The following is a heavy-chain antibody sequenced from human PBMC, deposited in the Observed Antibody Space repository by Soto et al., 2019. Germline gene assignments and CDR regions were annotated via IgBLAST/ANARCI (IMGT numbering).Heavy chain of an antibody. CDR2: IIPILGIA. V-gene: IGHV1-69*08. Sequence: QVQLVQSGAEVKKPGSSVKVSCKASGGTFSSYTISWVRQAPGQGLEWMGRIIPILGIANYAQKFQGRVTITADKSTSTDYMELSSLRSEDTAVYYCAREGRRDGYNAPFDYWGQGTLVTVSS. D-gene: IGHD5-12*01. CDR1: GGTFSSYT. J-gene: IGHJ4*02. CDR3: AREGRRDGYNAPFDY.